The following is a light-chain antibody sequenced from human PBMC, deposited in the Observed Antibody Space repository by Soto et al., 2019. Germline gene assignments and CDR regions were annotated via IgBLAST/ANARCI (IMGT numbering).Light chain of an antibody. CDR2: EGS. J-gene: IGLJ2*01. V-gene: IGLV2-23*01. CDR1: SSDVGSYNL. Sequence: QSVLTQPASVSGSPGQSITISCTGTSSDVGSYNLVSWYQQHPGKAPKLMIYEGSQRPSGVSNRFSGSKSGNTASLTISGLQAEDEADYYCYSYAGSSTVVFGGGTKVTVL. CDR3: YSYAGSSTVV.